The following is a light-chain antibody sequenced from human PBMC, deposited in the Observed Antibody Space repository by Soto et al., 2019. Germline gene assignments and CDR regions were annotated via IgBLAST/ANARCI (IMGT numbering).Light chain of an antibody. Sequence: EIVLTQSPGTLSLSPGKRATLSSRASKSLTTSSLAWYQQKPGQAPRLLVYGASSRATGIPDRFSGSGSGTDFTLTISRLEPEDFAVYYCQQYGSSPWTFGQGTKVEIK. V-gene: IGKV3-20*01. CDR2: GAS. J-gene: IGKJ1*01. CDR1: KSLTTSS. CDR3: QQYGSSPWT.